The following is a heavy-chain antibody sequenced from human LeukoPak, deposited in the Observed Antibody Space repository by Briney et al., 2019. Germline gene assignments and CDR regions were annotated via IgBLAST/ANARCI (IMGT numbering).Heavy chain of an antibody. V-gene: IGHV1-46*01. Sequence: ASVKVSCKASGYTFTSYYMHWVRQASGQGLEWMGIINPSGGSTSYAQKFQGRVTMTRDTSTSTVYMELSSPRPEDTAVYYCARGEVLRFLGGDGMDVWGQGTTVTVSS. CDR3: ARGEVLRFLGGDGMDV. CDR1: GYTFTSYY. CDR2: INPSGGST. D-gene: IGHD3-3*01. J-gene: IGHJ6*02.